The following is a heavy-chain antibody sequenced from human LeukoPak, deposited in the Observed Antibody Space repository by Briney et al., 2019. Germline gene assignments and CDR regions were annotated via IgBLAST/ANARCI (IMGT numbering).Heavy chain of an antibody. CDR2: ISSSSSYI. Sequence: PGGSLRLSCAASGFTFSSYSMNWVRQAPGKGLEWVASISSSSSYIYYADSVKGRFTISRDNGKNSLYLQMNSLRAEDTAVYYCARAGLVPAYGMDVWGQGTTVTVSS. J-gene: IGHJ6*02. CDR1: GFTFSSYS. D-gene: IGHD2-2*01. V-gene: IGHV3-21*01. CDR3: ARAGLVPAYGMDV.